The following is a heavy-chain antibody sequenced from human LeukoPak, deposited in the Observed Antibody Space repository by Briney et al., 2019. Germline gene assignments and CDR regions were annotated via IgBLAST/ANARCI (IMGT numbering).Heavy chain of an antibody. CDR2: INHSGST. CDR1: GGSFSGYY. Sequence: SETLSLTCAVYGGSFSGYYWSWIRQPPGKGLEWIGEINHSGSTNYNPSLKSRVTISVDTSKNQFSLKLSSVTAADTAVYYCARGLGFDYWGQGTLVTVSS. CDR3: ARGLGFDY. V-gene: IGHV4-34*01. D-gene: IGHD3-16*01. J-gene: IGHJ4*02.